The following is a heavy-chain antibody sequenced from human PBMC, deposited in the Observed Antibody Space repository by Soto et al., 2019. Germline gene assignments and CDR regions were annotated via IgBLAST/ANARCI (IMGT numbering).Heavy chain of an antibody. D-gene: IGHD3-22*01. CDR3: ARRDRSGFSYWLDT. CDR2: IYFSGTT. CDR1: GGSISSGDYY. V-gene: IGHV4-31*03. J-gene: IGHJ5*02. Sequence: TLSLTCTVSGGSISSGDYYWSWIRQHPGKGLEWIGTIYFSGTTYYNPSLKSRVTISVDTSKSQFSLKLSSVTAADTAVYYCARRDRSGFSYWLDTWGQGTLVTVSS.